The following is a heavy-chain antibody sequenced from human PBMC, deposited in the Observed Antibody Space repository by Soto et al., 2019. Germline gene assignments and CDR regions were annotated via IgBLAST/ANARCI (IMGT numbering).Heavy chain of an antibody. CDR3: ARNGFLEWLHVEGLFDI. V-gene: IGHV3-30-3*01. Sequence: QVQLVESGGGVVQPGRSLRLSCAASGFTFSSYAMHWVRQAPGKGLEWVAVISYDGSNKYYADSVKGRFTISRDNSKNTLYLQMNSLRAEDTAVYYCARNGFLEWLHVEGLFDIWGQGTMVTVSS. CDR2: ISYDGSNK. CDR1: GFTFSSYA. D-gene: IGHD3-3*01. J-gene: IGHJ3*02.